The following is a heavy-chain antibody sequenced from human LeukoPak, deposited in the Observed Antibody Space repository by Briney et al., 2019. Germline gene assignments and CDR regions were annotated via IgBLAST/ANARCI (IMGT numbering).Heavy chain of an antibody. J-gene: IGHJ4*02. V-gene: IGHV3-33*01. CDR3: ARAAATVGATTHFDY. CDR1: GFTFSSYG. Sequence: GRSLRLSCAASGFTFSSYGMHWVRQAPGKGLEWVAVIWYDGSNKYYADSVKGRFTISRDNSKNTLYLQMNSLRAEDTAVYYCARAAATVGATTHFDYWGQGTLVTVSS. D-gene: IGHD1-26*01. CDR2: IWYDGSNK.